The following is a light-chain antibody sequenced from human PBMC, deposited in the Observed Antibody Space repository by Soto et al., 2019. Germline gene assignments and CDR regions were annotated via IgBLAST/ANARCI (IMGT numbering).Light chain of an antibody. Sequence: QSVLTQSPSASASLGASVKLTCTLLSGHLSYAIAWHQQQPEKGPRYLRKRNSDGSHSKGDGIPERFSGSSSGAERYLSISSRQSGDESDLYCQTWGTGIQVFCGGTTLTV. CDR1: SGHLSYA. V-gene: IGLV4-69*01. CDR3: QTWGTGIQV. J-gene: IGLJ3*02. CDR2: RNSDGSH.